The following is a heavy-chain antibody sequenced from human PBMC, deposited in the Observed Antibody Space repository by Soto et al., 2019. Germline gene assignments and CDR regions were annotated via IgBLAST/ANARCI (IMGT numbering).Heavy chain of an antibody. D-gene: IGHD6-6*01. Sequence: SETLSLTCTVSGGSISSGGYYWSWIRQHPGKGLEWIGYIYYSGSTYYNPSLKSRVTISVDTSKNQFSLKLSSVTAADTAVYYCARDAQYSSSAADYYYGMDVWGQGTTVTVSS. CDR1: GGSISSGGYY. V-gene: IGHV4-31*03. CDR3: ARDAQYSSSAADYYYGMDV. CDR2: IYYSGST. J-gene: IGHJ6*02.